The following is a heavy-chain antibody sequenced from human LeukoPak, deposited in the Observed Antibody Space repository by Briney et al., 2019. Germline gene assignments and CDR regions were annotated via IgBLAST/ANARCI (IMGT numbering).Heavy chain of an antibody. CDR1: GGSISSYY. J-gene: IGHJ6*03. D-gene: IGHD5-12*01. CDR3: ARQGQRGYSGYDIWSGYYYMDV. CDR2: IYTSGST. V-gene: IGHV4-4*09. Sequence: SETLSLTCTVSGGSISSYYWSWIRQPPGKGLEWIGYIYTSGSTNYNPSLKSRVTISVDTSKNQFSLKLSSVTAADTAVYYCARQGQRGYSGYDIWSGYYYMDVWGKGTTVTVSS.